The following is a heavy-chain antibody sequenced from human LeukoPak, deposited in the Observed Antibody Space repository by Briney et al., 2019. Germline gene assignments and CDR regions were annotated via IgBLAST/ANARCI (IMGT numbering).Heavy chain of an antibody. V-gene: IGHV4-34*01. D-gene: IGHD4-23*01. CDR1: GGSFSDFY. CDR2: INHNGST. Sequence: PSETLSLTCAVYGGSFSDFYWNWIRQPPGKGLEWIGEINHNGSTNYNPSLKSRVTISVDTSKNQFSLKLSSVTAADTAVYYCARSVVIGFDAFDIWGQGTMVTVSS. CDR3: ARSVVIGFDAFDI. J-gene: IGHJ3*02.